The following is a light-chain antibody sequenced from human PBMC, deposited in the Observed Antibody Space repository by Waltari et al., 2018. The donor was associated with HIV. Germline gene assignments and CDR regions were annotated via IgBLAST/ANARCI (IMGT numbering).Light chain of an antibody. Sequence: YELTQPPSVSVSPGQTARIPCSGNALPDTCGYWYQHKVGQAPVLVIFRSRERSSQVPARFSASKSGTTFTLTISGVQAEDEADYFCLSADGRGVRKFFGGGTRLTVL. V-gene: IGLV3-25*03. CDR1: ALPDTC. J-gene: IGLJ2*01. CDR2: RSR. CDR3: LSADGRGVRKF.